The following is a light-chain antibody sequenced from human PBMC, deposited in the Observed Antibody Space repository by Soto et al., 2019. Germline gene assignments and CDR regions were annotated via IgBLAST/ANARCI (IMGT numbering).Light chain of an antibody. CDR3: QQYSHWPLT. V-gene: IGKV3-15*01. Sequence: EIVITQSPATLSVSPGGSATLSCRASQSIYSNLAWYQQKPGQAPRLLISGASSRATGIPARFSGSGSGTEFTLTIASXQSEDLAIYYCQQYSHWPLTFGGGTKVDIK. CDR1: QSIYSN. CDR2: GAS. J-gene: IGKJ4*01.